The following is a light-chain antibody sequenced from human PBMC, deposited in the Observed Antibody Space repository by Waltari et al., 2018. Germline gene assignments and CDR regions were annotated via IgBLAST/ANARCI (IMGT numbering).Light chain of an antibody. V-gene: IGLV2-14*01. CDR2: EVY. CDR1: SRAAGGHNF. CDR3: SSYTSSSTGI. Sequence: QSALTQPASVSVPPGQSTTIPGTATSRAAGGHNFVSWYQQHPGKVPQLIIYEVYNRPSGVSYRFSGSKSGNTASLTISGLQAEDEADYYCSSYTSSSTGIFGGGTKLTVL. J-gene: IGLJ2*01.